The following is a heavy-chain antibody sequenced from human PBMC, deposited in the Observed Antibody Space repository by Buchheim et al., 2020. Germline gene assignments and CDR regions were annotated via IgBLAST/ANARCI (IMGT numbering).Heavy chain of an antibody. CDR1: GFTFSSYV. V-gene: IGHV3-23*01. J-gene: IGHJ6*02. CDR3: AKTTSYGMDV. Sequence: EVQLLESGGGLVQPGGSLRLSCAASGFTFSSYVINWVRQAPGKGLEWVSWISRSGSSTYYADSVKGRFTISRDNAKNALYLQMNSLRAEDTALYYCAKTTSYGMDVWGQGTT. CDR2: ISRSGSST. D-gene: IGHD4-17*01.